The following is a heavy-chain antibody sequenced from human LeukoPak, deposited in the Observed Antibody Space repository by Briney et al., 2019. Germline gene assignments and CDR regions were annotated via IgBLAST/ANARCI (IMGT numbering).Heavy chain of an antibody. J-gene: IGHJ4*02. CDR2: INPNSGGT. Sequence: ASVKVSCKASGYTFTGYYMHWVRQAPGQGLEWMGWINPNSGGTNYAQKFQGRVTMTRDTSISTAYTELSSLRSDDTAVYYCARARPPLSVVGGLCDYWGQGTLVTVSS. CDR1: GYTFTGYY. D-gene: IGHD2-15*01. CDR3: ARARPPLSVVGGLCDY. V-gene: IGHV1-2*02.